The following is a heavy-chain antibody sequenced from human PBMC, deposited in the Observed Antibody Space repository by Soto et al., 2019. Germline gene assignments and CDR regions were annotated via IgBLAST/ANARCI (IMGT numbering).Heavy chain of an antibody. CDR1: GGTFSSYA. CDR2: IIPIFGTA. J-gene: IGHJ6*02. CDR3: ARDTIVVVPAAIPDYYYYYGMAV. D-gene: IGHD2-2*02. V-gene: IGHV1-69*06. Sequence: QVQLVQSGAEVKKPGSSVKVSCKASGGTFSSYAISWVRQAPGQGLEWMGGIIPIFGTANYAQKFQGRVTITADKSTSTAYMELSSLRSEDTAVYYCARDTIVVVPAAIPDYYYYYGMAVWGQGTTVTVSS.